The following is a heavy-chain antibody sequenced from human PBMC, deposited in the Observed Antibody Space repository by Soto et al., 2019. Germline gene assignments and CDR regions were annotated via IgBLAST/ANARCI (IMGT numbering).Heavy chain of an antibody. V-gene: IGHV1-69*12. CDR3: ARGNGGLTVVTPFDY. CDR2: IIPIFGTA. D-gene: IGHD2-21*02. J-gene: IGHJ4*02. Sequence: QVQLVQCEAEVKKPGSSVRVSCKASGGTFSSYAISWVRQAPGQGLEWMGGIIPIFGTANYAQKFQGRVTITADESTSTAYMELSSLRSEDTAVYYCARGNGGLTVVTPFDYWGQGTLVTVSS. CDR1: GGTFSSYA.